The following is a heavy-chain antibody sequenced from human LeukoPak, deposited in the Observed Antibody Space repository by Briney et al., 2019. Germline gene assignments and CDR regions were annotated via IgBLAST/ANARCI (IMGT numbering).Heavy chain of an antibody. J-gene: IGHJ6*03. CDR3: ARDRWIGYYYYYMDV. Sequence: PSETLSLTCTVSGGSISSYYWSWIRQPPGKGLEWIGEINHSGSTNYNPSLKSRVTISVDTSKNQFSLKLSSVTAADTAVYYCARDRWIGYYYYYMDVWGKGTTVTISS. D-gene: IGHD1-1*01. CDR2: INHSGST. V-gene: IGHV4-34*01. CDR1: GGSISSYY.